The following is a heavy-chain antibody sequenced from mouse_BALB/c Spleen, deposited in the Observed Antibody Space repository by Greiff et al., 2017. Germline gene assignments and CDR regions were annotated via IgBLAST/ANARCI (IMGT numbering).Heavy chain of an antibody. CDR3: AGHHSDGNSPYWYLDV. V-gene: IGHV5-12-2*01. J-gene: IGHJ1*01. CDR1: GFTFSSYT. Sequence: EVKLVESGGGLVQPGGSLKLSCAASGFTFSSYTMSWVRQTPEKRLEWVAYLSTGGGSTYYPYTVKGRFTISRDNAKNTLYLQMSSLTSEDTDLYSGAGHHSDGNSPYWYLDVWGAETTVTVS. D-gene: IGHD1-1*01. CDR2: LSTGGGST.